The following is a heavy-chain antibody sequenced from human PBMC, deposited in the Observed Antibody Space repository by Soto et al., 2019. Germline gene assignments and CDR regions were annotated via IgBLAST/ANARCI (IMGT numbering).Heavy chain of an antibody. CDR2: ISSSSSTI. J-gene: IGHJ3*02. CDR3: AREFPLDYGDYARAFDI. D-gene: IGHD4-17*01. Sequence: GGSLRLSCAASGFTFSSYSMNWVRQAPGKGLEWVSYISSSSSTIYYADSVKGRFTISRDNAKNSLYLQMNSLRDEDTAVYYCAREFPLDYGDYARAFDIWGQGTMVTVSS. CDR1: GFTFSSYS. V-gene: IGHV3-48*02.